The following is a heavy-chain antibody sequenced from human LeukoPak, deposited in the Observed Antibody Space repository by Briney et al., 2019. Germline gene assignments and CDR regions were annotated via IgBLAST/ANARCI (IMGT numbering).Heavy chain of an antibody. CDR1: GGSISSSSSSCS. D-gene: IGHD5-18*01. CDR2: IYYSGDT. V-gene: IGHV4-39*01. J-gene: IGHJ4*02. Sequence: SETLSLTCTVSGGSISSSSSSCSWGWIRQPPGKGLEWIGSIYYSGDTYYNPSLKSRVTISVDTSKNQFSLKLSSVTAADTAVYYCVRPPVPNIAMVAFDYWGQGILVTVSS. CDR3: VRPPVPNIAMVAFDY.